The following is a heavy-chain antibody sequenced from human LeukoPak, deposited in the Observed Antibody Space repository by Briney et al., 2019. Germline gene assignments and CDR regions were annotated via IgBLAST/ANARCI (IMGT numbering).Heavy chain of an antibody. CDR1: GYTFTSYG. Sequence: GASVKVSCKASGYTFTSYGISWVRQAPGQGLEWMGWISAYNGNTNYAQKLQGRVTMTTDTSTSTAYMELRSLRSDDTAVYYCAGEDYDDSGAWYFDLWGRGPLVTVSS. V-gene: IGHV1-18*01. J-gene: IGHJ2*01. D-gene: IGHD3-3*01. CDR3: AGEDYDDSGAWYFDL. CDR2: ISAYNGNT.